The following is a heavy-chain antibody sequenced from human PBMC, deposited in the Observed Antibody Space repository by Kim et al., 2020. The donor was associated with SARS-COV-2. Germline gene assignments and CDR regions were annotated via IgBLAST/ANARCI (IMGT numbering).Heavy chain of an antibody. J-gene: IGHJ4*01. CDR3: AKEWGYCSVGSCYSSYF. CDR1: GFTFSSYG. D-gene: IGHD2-15*01. Sequence: GGSLRLSCAASGFTFSSYGMHWVRQAPGKGLEWVAVISYDGSNKYYADSVKGRFTISRDNSKNTLYLQMNSLRAEDTAVYYCAKEWGYCSVGSCYSSYF. V-gene: IGHV3-30*18. CDR2: ISYDGSNK.